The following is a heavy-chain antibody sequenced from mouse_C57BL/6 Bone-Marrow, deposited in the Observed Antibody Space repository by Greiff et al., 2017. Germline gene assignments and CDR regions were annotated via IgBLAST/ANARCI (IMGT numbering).Heavy chain of an antibody. J-gene: IGHJ2*01. CDR3: ARKGDSSCGGVYFDY. CDR2: IYPGSGST. Sequence: VQLQQPGAELVKPGASVKMSCKASGYTFTSYWITWVKQRPGQGLEWIGDIYPGSGSTNYNEKFKSKATLTVDTSSSTAYMQLSSLTSEDSAVYDCARKGDSSCGGVYFDYWGQGTTLTVSS. D-gene: IGHD1-1*01. V-gene: IGHV1-55*01. CDR1: GYTFTSYW.